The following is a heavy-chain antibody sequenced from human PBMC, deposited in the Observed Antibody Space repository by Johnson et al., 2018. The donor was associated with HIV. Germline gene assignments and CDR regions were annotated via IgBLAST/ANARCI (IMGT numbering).Heavy chain of an antibody. CDR1: GFTFDDYA. J-gene: IGHJ3*02. CDR3: AKGMDSGYDRDDAFDI. CDR2: ISWNSGSI. Sequence: LVESGGGLVQPGRSLKLSCAASGFTFDDYAMHWVRQTPGKGLEWVSGISWNSGSIGYADSVKGLFTISRDNAKNSLYLQMNSLRAEDTALYYCAKGMDSGYDRDDAFDIWGQGTMVTVSS. V-gene: IGHV3-9*01. D-gene: IGHD5-12*01.